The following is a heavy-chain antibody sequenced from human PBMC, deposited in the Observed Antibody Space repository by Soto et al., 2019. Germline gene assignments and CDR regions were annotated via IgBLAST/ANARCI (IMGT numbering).Heavy chain of an antibody. J-gene: IGHJ4*02. D-gene: IGHD1-26*01. Sequence: QVQLVQSGAEVEKPGSSVKVSCKASGGTFSSYSINWVRQAPGQGLEWMGEFIPIFGTANYAQKFQGRVTITADESTSTAYMELSSLRSEDTAVYYCARDGGRHSGGIDYWGQGTLVTVSS. V-gene: IGHV1-69*01. CDR2: FIPIFGTA. CDR1: GGTFSSYS. CDR3: ARDGGRHSGGIDY.